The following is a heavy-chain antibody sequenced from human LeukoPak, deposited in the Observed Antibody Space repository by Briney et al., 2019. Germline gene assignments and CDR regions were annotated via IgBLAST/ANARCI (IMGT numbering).Heavy chain of an antibody. Sequence: GGSLRLSCAASGFAFNTYGMHWVRQAPGKGLEWVAVISYDGSNIYYGASVEGRFTIARDNSKNTLYLQMNSLRAEDTAVYYCARDLPRTSGPWGQGTLVTVSS. V-gene: IGHV3-30*03. J-gene: IGHJ5*02. D-gene: IGHD3-10*01. CDR3: ARDLPRTSGP. CDR2: ISYDGSNI. CDR1: GFAFNTYG.